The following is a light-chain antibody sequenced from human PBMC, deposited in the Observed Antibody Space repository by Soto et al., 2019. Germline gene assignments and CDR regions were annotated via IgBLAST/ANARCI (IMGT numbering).Light chain of an antibody. J-gene: IGKJ4*01. V-gene: IGKV1-9*01. CDR1: QGISSY. Sequence: IRLYKSPSALSAYIGDRVTINCRASQGISSYLAWYQQKPGKAPKFLIYAASTLQSGVPSRFTGSGSGTDFTLTITSLQPEDFATYYCLQVNSFPLSFGGVTNVAIK. CDR3: LQVNSFPLS. CDR2: AAS.